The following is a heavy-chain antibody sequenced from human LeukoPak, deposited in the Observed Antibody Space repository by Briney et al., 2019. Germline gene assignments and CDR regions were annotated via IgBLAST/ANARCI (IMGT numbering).Heavy chain of an antibody. CDR1: GGSISTSSYY. V-gene: IGHV4-39*07. D-gene: IGHD2-2*01. CDR2: IYYSGST. J-gene: IGHJ5*01. Sequence: PSETLSLTCIVSGGSISTSSYYWTWIRQPPGKGLEWIGSIYYSGSTYYSPSLKSRVTISGDTSKNHFSLKLSSLTAADTAVYYCARDLLPGTSDSWGRGTLVTVSS. CDR3: ARDLLPGTSDS.